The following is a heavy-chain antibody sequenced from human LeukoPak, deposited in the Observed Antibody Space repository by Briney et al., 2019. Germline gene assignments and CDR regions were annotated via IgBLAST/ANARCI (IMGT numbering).Heavy chain of an antibody. CDR2: ISTSGDST. V-gene: IGHV3-23*01. CDR1: GFTFYNYA. J-gene: IGHJ4*02. Sequence: GGSLRLSCAVSGFTFYNYAMSWVRQAPGKGLEWVSAISTSGDSTYYADSVRGRFTISRDNSKNTLYLQMTSLRAEDTAVYYCARKVYHRFDYWGQGTLVTVSS. CDR3: ARKVYHRFDY. D-gene: IGHD2-2*01.